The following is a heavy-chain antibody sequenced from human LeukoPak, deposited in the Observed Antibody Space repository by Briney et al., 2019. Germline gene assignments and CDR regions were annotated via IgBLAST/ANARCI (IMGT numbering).Heavy chain of an antibody. Sequence: PSETLSLTCAVYGGSFSGYFWTWIRQPPGKGLEWIGEINHSGATKYSSPLKSRVTISVDTSKNQFSLKLSSVTAADTAVYYCARMFGELFDSYYMGVWGKGTTVTVSS. V-gene: IGHV4-34*01. CDR2: INHSGAT. D-gene: IGHD3-10*02. CDR1: GGSFSGYF. J-gene: IGHJ6*03. CDR3: ARMFGELFDSYYMGV.